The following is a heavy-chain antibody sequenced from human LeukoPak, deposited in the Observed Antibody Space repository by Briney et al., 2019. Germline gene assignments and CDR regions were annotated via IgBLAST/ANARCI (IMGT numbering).Heavy chain of an antibody. CDR1: GFIFSSYE. D-gene: IGHD2-2*01. CDR3: ARYPSRYCTSTSCYLVH. V-gene: IGHV3-48*03. CDR2: ISGIGSTI. J-gene: IGHJ5*02. Sequence: GGSLRLSCAASGFIFSSYEMNWVRQAPGKGLEWVSYISGIGSTIYYADSVKGRFTISRDNAKNSLYLQMHSLRAEDTAVYYCARYPSRYCTSTSCYLVHWGQGALVTVSS.